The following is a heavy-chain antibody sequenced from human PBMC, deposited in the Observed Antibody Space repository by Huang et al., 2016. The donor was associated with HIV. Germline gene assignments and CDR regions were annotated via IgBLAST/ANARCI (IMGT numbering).Heavy chain of an antibody. D-gene: IGHD3-10*01. J-gene: IGHJ4*02. CDR2: ISGSGVST. Sequence: VQLLESGGGLVQPGGSRRLPCAASGFTFSSYAMSWVRQAPRKGLEWVSTISGSGVSTDHADAVKGRFTTSRDNSDNMLYLQMHTLRAEDTAVYYCAKGEFVGESYFDQWGQGTLVTVSS. CDR1: GFTFSSYA. V-gene: IGHV3-23*01. CDR3: AKGEFVGESYFDQ.